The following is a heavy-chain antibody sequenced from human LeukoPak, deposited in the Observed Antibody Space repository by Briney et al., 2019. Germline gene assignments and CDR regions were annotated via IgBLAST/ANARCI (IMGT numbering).Heavy chain of an antibody. D-gene: IGHD5-24*01. CDR3: ARVADGDKYGGRDY. J-gene: IGHJ4*02. V-gene: IGHV3-21*01. CDR2: ISSSSSYI. CDR1: GFSFNRYS. Sequence: GGSLRLSCAASGFSFNRYSMNWVRQAPGKGLEWVSSISSSSSYIYYLDSVKGRFTISRDNAKDTLYLQMNSLRVEDTAVYYCARVADGDKYGGRDYWGQGALVIVSS.